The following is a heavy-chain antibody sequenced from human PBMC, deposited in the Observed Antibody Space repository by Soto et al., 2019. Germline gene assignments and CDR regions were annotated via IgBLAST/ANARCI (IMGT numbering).Heavy chain of an antibody. CDR1: GGTFSRHA. CDR3: ARPRHYSSGWYAPFDY. Sequence: QVQLVQSGAEVRKPGSSVKVSCKASGGTFSRHAISWVRQAPGQGLEWMGGIIPIFGTANHAQKFQGRVTIIADESTSTVYMELSSLRSEDTAVYYCARPRHYSSGWYAPFDYWGQGTLVTVSS. D-gene: IGHD6-19*01. V-gene: IGHV1-69*01. J-gene: IGHJ4*02. CDR2: IIPIFGTA.